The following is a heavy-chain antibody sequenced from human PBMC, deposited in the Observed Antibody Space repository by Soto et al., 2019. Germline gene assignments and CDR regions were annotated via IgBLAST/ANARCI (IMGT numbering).Heavy chain of an antibody. J-gene: IGHJ4*02. CDR1: GFTVSSNY. D-gene: IGHD5-12*01. CDR3: ARENRGYSGYDHSPPYYFDY. Sequence: EVQLVESGGGLFQPGGSLRRSCAASGFTVSSNYMNWVRQAPGKGLEWVSVIYSGGSTYYAESVKGRFTISRDNSKNTLYLQMNSLRAEDTAVYYCARENRGYSGYDHSPPYYFDYCGQVTLVTVSS. CDR2: IYSGGST. V-gene: IGHV3-66*01.